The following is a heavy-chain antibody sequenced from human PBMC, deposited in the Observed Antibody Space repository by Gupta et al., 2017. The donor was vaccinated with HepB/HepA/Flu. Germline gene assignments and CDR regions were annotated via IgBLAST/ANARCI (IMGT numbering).Heavy chain of an antibody. V-gene: IGHV3-23*01. D-gene: IGHD3/OR15-3a*01. J-gene: IGHJ5*02. CDR3: ARDVLRTYDFSTGDIGGNWFDP. CDR2: ISGSGGKT. Sequence: EVQLLESGGGLVQPGGSLRLSCGASGFTFTSTAMTWVRQAPGKGLEWVSVISGSGGKTYYADSVKGRFTISRDNSKNALYLQMNSLRAEDTAIYYCARDVLRTYDFSTGDIGGNWFDPWGQGTLVTVSS. CDR1: GFTFTSTA.